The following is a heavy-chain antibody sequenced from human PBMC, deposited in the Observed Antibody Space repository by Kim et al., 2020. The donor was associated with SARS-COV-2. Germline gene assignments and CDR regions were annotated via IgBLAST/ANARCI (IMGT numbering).Heavy chain of an antibody. Sequence: GGSLRLSCAASGFTFSSYSMNWVRQAPGKGLEWVSSISSSSSYIYYADSVKGRFTISRDNAKNSLYLQMNSLRAEDTAVYYCARAKLGFGWSLPLYYFDYWGQGTLVTVAS. D-gene: IGHD3-16*01. CDR2: ISSSSSYI. CDR1: GFTFSSYS. CDR3: ARAKLGFGWSLPLYYFDY. J-gene: IGHJ4*02. V-gene: IGHV3-21*01.